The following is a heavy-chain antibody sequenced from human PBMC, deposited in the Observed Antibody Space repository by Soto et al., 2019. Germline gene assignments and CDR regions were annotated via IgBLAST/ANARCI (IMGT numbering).Heavy chain of an antibody. D-gene: IGHD2-15*01. CDR1: GGSISSSSYY. J-gene: IGHJ4*02. Sequence: PSETLSLTCTVSGGSISSSSYYWGWIRQPPGKGLEWIGSIYYSGSTYYNPSLKSRVTISVDTSKNQFSLKLSSVTAADTAVYYCARTDPGSAPFDYWGQGTLVTVSS. CDR3: ARTDPGSAPFDY. CDR2: IYYSGST. V-gene: IGHV4-39*01.